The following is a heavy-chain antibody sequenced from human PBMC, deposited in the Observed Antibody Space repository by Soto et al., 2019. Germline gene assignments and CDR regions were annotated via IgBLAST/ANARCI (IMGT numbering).Heavy chain of an antibody. J-gene: IGHJ4*02. CDR3: ARGGHCSGGSCYSDRMFDY. D-gene: IGHD2-15*01. CDR2: INHSGST. V-gene: IGHV4-34*01. CDR1: GGSFSGYY. Sequence: QVQLQQWGAGLLKPSETLSLTCAVYGGSFSGYYWSWIRQPPGKGLEWIGEINHSGSTNYNPSLKSRVTISVDPSKNQFSLKLSSVTAADTAVYYCARGGHCSGGSCYSDRMFDYWGQGTLVTVSS.